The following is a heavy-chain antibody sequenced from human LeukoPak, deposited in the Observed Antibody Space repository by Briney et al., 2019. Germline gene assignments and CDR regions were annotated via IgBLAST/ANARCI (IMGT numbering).Heavy chain of an antibody. Sequence: GGSLRLSCAASGFTVSRNYMSWVRQAPGKGLEWVSVIYSGGSTYYADSVKGRFTISRHNSNNTLYLQVNSLRAEDTAVYYCARGGLLTVGVGATPYEFDIWGQGTMVTVSS. CDR1: GFTVSRNY. J-gene: IGHJ3*02. D-gene: IGHD1-26*01. CDR3: ARGGLLTVGVGATPYEFDI. V-gene: IGHV3-53*04. CDR2: IYSGGST.